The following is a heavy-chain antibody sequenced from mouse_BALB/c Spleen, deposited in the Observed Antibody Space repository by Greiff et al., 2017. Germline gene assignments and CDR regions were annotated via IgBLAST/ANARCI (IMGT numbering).Heavy chain of an antibody. J-gene: IGHJ2*01. D-gene: IGHD1-1*02. CDR3: ARSGGNFDD. V-gene: IGHV1-69*02. Sequence: QVQLQQPGAELVKPGASVKLSCKASGYTFTSYWMHWVKQRPGQGLEWIGEIDPSDSYTNYNQKFKGKATLTVDKSSSTAYMQLSSLTSEDSAVYYCARSGGNFDDWGQGTTLTVSS. CDR1: GYTFTSYW. CDR2: IDPSDSYT.